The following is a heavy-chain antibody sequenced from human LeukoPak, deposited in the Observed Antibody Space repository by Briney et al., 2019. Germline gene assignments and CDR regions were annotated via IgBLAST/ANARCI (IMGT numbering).Heavy chain of an antibody. CDR3: ARTGPAITSIDY. D-gene: IGHD1-20*01. Sequence: SETLSLTCAVYGGSFSGYYWSWIRQPPGKGLEWIGEINHSGSTNYNPSLKSRVTISVDTSKNQFSLKLSSVTAADTAVYYCARTGPAITSIDYWGQGTLVTVSS. CDR2: INHSGST. J-gene: IGHJ4*02. V-gene: IGHV4-34*01. CDR1: GGSFSGYY.